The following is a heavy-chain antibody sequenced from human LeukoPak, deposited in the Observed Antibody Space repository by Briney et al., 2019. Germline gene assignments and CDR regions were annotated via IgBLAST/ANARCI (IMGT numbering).Heavy chain of an antibody. CDR2: IWSDGTEK. J-gene: IGHJ4*02. CDR3: AEDAQRGFDYSNSLEY. CDR1: GFTYSHYG. D-gene: IGHD4-11*01. Sequence: GGSLRLSCAASGFTYSHYGMHWVRQAPGKGLEWAAVIWSDGTEKYYGDAVKGRFTISRDNSRNTLYLQMNSLRGEDTAVYYCAEDAQRGFDYSNSLEYWGQGTLVTVSS. V-gene: IGHV3-33*04.